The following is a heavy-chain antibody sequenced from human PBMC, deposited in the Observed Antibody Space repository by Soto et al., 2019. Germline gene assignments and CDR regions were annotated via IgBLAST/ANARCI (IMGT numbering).Heavy chain of an antibody. CDR3: ARTGDGHHDFLDY. D-gene: IGHD1-1*01. CDR1: GFTFSSYW. V-gene: IGHV3-7*01. CDR2: INQDGNED. J-gene: IGHJ4*02. Sequence: GGSLRLSCAASGFTFSSYWMNWVPQAPGKGLEWVANINQDGNEDNLLDSVKGRFTISRDNAKNSLFLQMNSLRVDDTAVYYCARTGDGHHDFLDYWGQGALVTVSS.